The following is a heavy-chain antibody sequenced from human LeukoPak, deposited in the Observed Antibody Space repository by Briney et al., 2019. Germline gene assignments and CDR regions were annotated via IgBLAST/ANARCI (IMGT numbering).Heavy chain of an antibody. CDR3: ARRTGTTPRAFDY. J-gene: IGHJ4*02. V-gene: IGHV1-69*04. CDR1: GGTFSSYA. Sequence: ASVKVSCKASGGTFSSYAISWVRQAPGQGLEWMGRIIPILGIANYAQKFQGRVTITADKSTSTAYMELSSLRSEDTAVYYCARRTGTTPRAFDYWGQGTLVTVSS. D-gene: IGHD1-7*01. CDR2: IIPILGIA.